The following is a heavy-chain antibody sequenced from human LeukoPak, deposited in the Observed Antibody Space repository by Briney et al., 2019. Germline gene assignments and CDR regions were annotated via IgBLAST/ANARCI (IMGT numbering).Heavy chain of an antibody. V-gene: IGHV3-43*02. Sequence: PGGSLRLSCAASGFTFDDYAMHWVRQAPGKGLEWVSLINADGGSTYYADSVQGRFTISRDNNKNSLYLQMNSLRTEDTALYYCAKVFGRGSYSAFDIWGQGRMVTV. CDR1: GFTFDDYA. J-gene: IGHJ3*02. CDR3: AKVFGRGSYSAFDI. CDR2: INADGGST. D-gene: IGHD1-26*01.